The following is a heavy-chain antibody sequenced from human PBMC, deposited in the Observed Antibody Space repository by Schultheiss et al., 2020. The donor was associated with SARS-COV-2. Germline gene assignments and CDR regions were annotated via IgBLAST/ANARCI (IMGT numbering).Heavy chain of an antibody. Sequence: SVKVSCKASGFTFTSSAVQWVRQARGQRLEWIGWIVVGSGNTNYAQKFQERVTITRDMSTSTAYMELSSLRSEDTAVYYCAAGVASFPLTTVPPFDYWGQGTLVTVSS. D-gene: IGHD4-17*01. J-gene: IGHJ4*02. V-gene: IGHV1-58*01. CDR1: GFTFTSSA. CDR2: IVVGSGNT. CDR3: AAGVASFPLTTVPPFDY.